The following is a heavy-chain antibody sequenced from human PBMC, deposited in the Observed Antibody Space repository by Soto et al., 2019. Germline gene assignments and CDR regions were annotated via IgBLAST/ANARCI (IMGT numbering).Heavy chain of an antibody. CDR3: RAAGTDIYYYGMDV. V-gene: IGHV3-23*01. CDR2: ISGSGGST. CDR1: GFTFSSYA. Sequence: PGGSLRLSCAASGFTFSSYAMSWVRQAPGKGLEWVSAISGSGGSTYYADSVKGRFTISRDNSKNTLYLQMNSLRAEDTAVYYARAAGTDIYYYGMDVWGQGTTVTVSS. J-gene: IGHJ6*02. D-gene: IGHD6-13*01.